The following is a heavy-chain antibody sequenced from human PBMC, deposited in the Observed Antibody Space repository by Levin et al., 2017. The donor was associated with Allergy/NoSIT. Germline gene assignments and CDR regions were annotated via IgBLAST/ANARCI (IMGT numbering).Heavy chain of an antibody. Sequence: PSAPLSLPFSSSALPLSNAWMNWVRQAPGKGLEWVGRIKSTSDGGTRDYAPAVKGRFTISRDESKNILYLKMNSLKTEDKAVYYCTTLPGGLTSTDYWGQGTLVSVSS. CDR1: ALPLSNAW. D-gene: IGHD3-10*01. J-gene: IGHJ4*02. CDR2: IKSTSDGGTR. V-gene: IGHV3-15*07. CDR3: TTLPGGLTSTDY.